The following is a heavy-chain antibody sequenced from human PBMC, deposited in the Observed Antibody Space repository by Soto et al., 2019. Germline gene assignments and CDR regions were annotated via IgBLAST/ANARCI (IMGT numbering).Heavy chain of an antibody. CDR1: GSTFTRSD. J-gene: IGHJ4*01. D-gene: IGHD4-17*01. Sequence: QVNLVKSGAEVTKPGASWKFSCKTSGSTFTRSDINWVRQATGQGLEWMGWMNPKSGYTGSAQRFQGRITMTRDTSISTAYMELSILRSDDTAMYYCSRTDGDLDYWGQGTLVTVSS. CDR3: SRTDGDLDY. CDR2: MNPKSGYT. V-gene: IGHV1-8*01.